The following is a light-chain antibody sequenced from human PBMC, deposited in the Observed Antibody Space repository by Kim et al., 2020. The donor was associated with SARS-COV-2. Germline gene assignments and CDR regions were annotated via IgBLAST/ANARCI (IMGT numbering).Light chain of an antibody. CDR2: GAS. Sequence: SPGERATLSYRASQSVSSSLAWYQQKPGQAPRLLIYGASTRATGIPARFSGSGSGTEFTLTISSLQSEDFAVYYCQQYNNWPPWTFGQGTKVDIK. CDR1: QSVSSS. J-gene: IGKJ1*01. CDR3: QQYNNWPPWT. V-gene: IGKV3-15*01.